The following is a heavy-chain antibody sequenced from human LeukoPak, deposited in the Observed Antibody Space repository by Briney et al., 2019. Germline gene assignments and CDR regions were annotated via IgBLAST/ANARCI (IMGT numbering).Heavy chain of an antibody. CDR2: IYTSGST. Sequence: SETLSLTCTVSGGSISSYYWSWIRQPAGKGLEWIGRIYTSGSTNYNPSLKSRVTMSVDTSKNQFSLKLSSVTAADTAVYYCARDRDIVVVPAADAGDAFDIWGQGTMVTVSS. V-gene: IGHV4-4*07. J-gene: IGHJ3*02. CDR1: GGSISSYY. CDR3: ARDRDIVVVPAADAGDAFDI. D-gene: IGHD2-2*01.